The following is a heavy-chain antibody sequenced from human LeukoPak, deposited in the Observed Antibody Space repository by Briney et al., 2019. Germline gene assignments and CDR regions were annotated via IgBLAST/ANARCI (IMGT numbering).Heavy chain of an antibody. V-gene: IGHV4-38-2*01. CDR2: IYYSGTT. D-gene: IGHD6-13*01. Sequence: SETLSLTCAVSDYSISSTYYWGWIRQPPGKGLEWIGSIYYSGTTYYSPSLKSRVTISADTSQNQFSLKLTSMTAADTAVYYCARGEDIAAAGLDYWGQGTLVTVSS. CDR3: ARGEDIAAAGLDY. J-gene: IGHJ4*02. CDR1: DYSISSTYY.